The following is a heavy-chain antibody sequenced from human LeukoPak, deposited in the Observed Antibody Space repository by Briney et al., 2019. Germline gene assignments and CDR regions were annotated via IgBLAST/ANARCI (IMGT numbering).Heavy chain of an antibody. J-gene: IGHJ4*02. Sequence: PSQTLSLTYTVSGGSISSGDYYWSWIRQPPGKGLEWIGYIYYSGSTYYNPSLKSRVTISVDTSKNQFSLKLSSVTAADTAVYYCARGSPATYYDFWSGYYTCNYFDYWGQGTLVTVSS. V-gene: IGHV4-30-4*01. CDR3: ARGSPATYYDFWSGYYTCNYFDY. CDR1: GGSISSGDYY. D-gene: IGHD3-3*01. CDR2: IYYSGST.